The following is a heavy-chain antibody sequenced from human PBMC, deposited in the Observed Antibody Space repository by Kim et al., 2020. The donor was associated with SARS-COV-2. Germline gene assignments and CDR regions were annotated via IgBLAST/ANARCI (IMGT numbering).Heavy chain of an antibody. V-gene: IGHV5-51*01. J-gene: IGHJ4*02. Sequence: RYSRSLQGQATISADKAISTAYLQWSSLKASDTAMYYCARYIAAAGNLDYWGQGTLVTVSS. CDR3: ARYIAAAGNLDY. D-gene: IGHD6-13*01.